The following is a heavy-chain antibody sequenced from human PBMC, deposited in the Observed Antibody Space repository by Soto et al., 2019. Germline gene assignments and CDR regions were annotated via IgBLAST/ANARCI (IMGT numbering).Heavy chain of an antibody. D-gene: IGHD4-17*01. CDR1: GFTFSGSA. J-gene: IGHJ4*02. CDR2: IRSKANSYAT. Sequence: GGSLRLSCAASGFTFSGSAMHWVRQASGKGLEWVGRIRSKANSYATAYAASVKGRFTISRDDSKNTAYLQMNSLNSEDTAVYYCAKSYYGDYDHRLLFDNWGQGT. CDR3: AKSYYGDYDHRLLFDN. V-gene: IGHV3-73*01.